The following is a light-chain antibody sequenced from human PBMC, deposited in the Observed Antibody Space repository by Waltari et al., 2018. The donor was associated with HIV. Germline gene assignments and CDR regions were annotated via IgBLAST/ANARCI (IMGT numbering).Light chain of an antibody. CDR1: SSNLGSTS. CDR2: NNN. J-gene: IGLJ2*01. V-gene: IGLV1-44*01. Sequence: QSVLTQPPSASGTPGQRVTISCSGSSSNLGSTSVNWYQQLPGTAPKLLIYNNNERPSGVPDRFSGSRSGTSASLAISGLQSEDEADYYCAAWDDSLSGRVFGGGTKLTVL. CDR3: AAWDDSLSGRV.